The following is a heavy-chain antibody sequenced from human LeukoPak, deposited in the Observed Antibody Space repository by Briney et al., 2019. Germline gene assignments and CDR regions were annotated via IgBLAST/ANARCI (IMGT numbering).Heavy chain of an antibody. CDR1: GYSFNYYW. V-gene: IGHV5-51*01. CDR3: ARQDGDGLYYLDY. Sequence: PGESLKISCKGSGYSFNYYWIAWVRQMPGKGPEWMGIIYPGDSVTRYSPSFQGQVTISADKSITTAYLQWSSLKASDTAIYYCARQDGDGLYYLDYWGQGTLVTVSS. J-gene: IGHJ4*02. D-gene: IGHD3-10*01. CDR2: IYPGDSVT.